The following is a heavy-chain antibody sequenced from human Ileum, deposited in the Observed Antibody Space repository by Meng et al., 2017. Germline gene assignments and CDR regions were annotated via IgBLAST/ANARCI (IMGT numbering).Heavy chain of an antibody. D-gene: IGHD3-22*01. V-gene: IGHV4-38-2*02. J-gene: IGHJ4*02. Sequence: SETLSLTCNVSGYSLSSGYDWGWIRQPPGKGLECIGSMFHSGSTYYNPSLQSRVSISVDTSKNQFSLKLSSVTAADTAVYYCARDWGYSGGYYSKYWGQGTLVTVSS. CDR3: ARDWGYSGGYYSKY. CDR2: MFHSGST. CDR1: GYSLSSGYD.